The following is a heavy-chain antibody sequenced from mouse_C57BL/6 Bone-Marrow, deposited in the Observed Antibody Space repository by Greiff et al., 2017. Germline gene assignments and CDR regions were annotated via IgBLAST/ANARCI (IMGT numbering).Heavy chain of an antibody. CDR3: ARSGDYRWFAY. CDR1: GYTFTNYW. Sequence: VKLMESGAELVRPGTSVKMSCKASGYTFTNYWIGWAKQRPGHGLEWIGDIYPGGGYTNYNEKFKGKATLTADKSSSTAYMQFSSLTSEDSAIYYCARSGDYRWFAYWGQGTRVTVSA. CDR2: IYPGGGYT. V-gene: IGHV1-63*01. J-gene: IGHJ3*01. D-gene: IGHD2-4*01.